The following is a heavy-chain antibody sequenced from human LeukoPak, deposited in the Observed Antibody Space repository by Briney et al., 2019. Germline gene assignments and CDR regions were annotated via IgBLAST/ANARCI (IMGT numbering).Heavy chain of an antibody. CDR3: ARGVYYGAGDY. V-gene: IGHV3-48*03. J-gene: IGHJ4*02. CDR2: ISSSGSSI. CDR1: GFTFSSYE. Sequence: LPGGSLRLSCAASGFTFSSYEMNWVRQAPGKGLEWVSYISSSGSSIYYAGSVKGRFTISRDNAKNSLYLQMNSLRAEDTAVYYCARGVYYGAGDYWGQGTLVTVSS. D-gene: IGHD4/OR15-4a*01.